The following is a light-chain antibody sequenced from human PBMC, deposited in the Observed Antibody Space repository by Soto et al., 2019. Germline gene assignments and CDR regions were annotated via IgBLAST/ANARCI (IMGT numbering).Light chain of an antibody. V-gene: IGLV2-11*01. CDR1: SSYVGGYNY. Sequence: QSALTQPRSVSGSPGQSVTISGTGTSSYVGGYNYVSWYQQHPGKAPKLIIYDVIKRPSGVPDRFSDSKSGNTASLTISGLKAVDESDYYFCSSAGSHLYVFGTGNKLTVL. CDR3: CSSAGSHLYV. J-gene: IGLJ1*01. CDR2: DVI.